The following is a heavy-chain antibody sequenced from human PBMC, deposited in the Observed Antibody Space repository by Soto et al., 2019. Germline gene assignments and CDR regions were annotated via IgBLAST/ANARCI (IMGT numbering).Heavy chain of an antibody. CDR1: GFTFSTYA. CDR2: VSASGLNT. CDR3: AKDPHGDYLLNWFDP. Sequence: PGGSLRLSCAASGFTFSTYAMAWVRQAPGKGLEWVSGVSASGLNTDYADPVKGRFTISRDNSKNTLYLQMNSLRAEDTAVYYCAKDPHGDYLLNWFDPWGQGTLVTVSS. D-gene: IGHD4-17*01. J-gene: IGHJ5*02. V-gene: IGHV3-23*01.